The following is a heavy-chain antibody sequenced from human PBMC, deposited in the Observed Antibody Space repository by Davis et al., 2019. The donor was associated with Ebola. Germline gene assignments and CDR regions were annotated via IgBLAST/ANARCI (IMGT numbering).Heavy chain of an antibody. Sequence: SETLSLTCTVSGGSISSYYWSWIRQPPGKGLEWIGSIYYSGSTYYNPSLKSRVTISVDTSKNQFSLKLSSVTAADTAVYYCARVKYQLLLVTWPWGQGTLVTVSS. CDR1: GGSISSYY. CDR2: IYYSGST. J-gene: IGHJ5*02. CDR3: ARVKYQLLLVTWP. D-gene: IGHD2-2*01. V-gene: IGHV4-59*05.